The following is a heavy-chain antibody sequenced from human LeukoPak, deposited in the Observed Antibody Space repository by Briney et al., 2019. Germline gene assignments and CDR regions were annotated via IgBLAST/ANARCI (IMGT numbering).Heavy chain of an antibody. D-gene: IGHD3/OR15-3a*01. CDR2: IGSSGTTV. CDR1: GFSLSAYW. V-gene: IGHV3-11*04. J-gene: IGHJ3*01. CDR3: ARADSTDGFDL. Sequence: GGSLRLSCAASGFSLSAYWMTWVRQAPGKGLEWVSYIGSSGTTVYYADSVKGRFTISRDNTNSSLYLEMSSLRADDSAVYYCARADSTDGFDLWGQGTMVTVSS.